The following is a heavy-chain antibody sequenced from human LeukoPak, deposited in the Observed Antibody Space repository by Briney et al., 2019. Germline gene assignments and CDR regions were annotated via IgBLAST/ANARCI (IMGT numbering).Heavy chain of an antibody. CDR1: GFTFSNYA. V-gene: IGHV3-23*01. CDR2: DNYGHT. CDR3: ARSSSGWKLDY. D-gene: IGHD6-19*01. Sequence: PGGSLRLSCAASGFTFSNYAMSWVRQAPGKGLEWVSGDNYGHTYYADSVKGRFTISRDNSKNTLYLQMNSLRAEDTAIYFCARSSSGWKLDYWGQGTLVTVSS. J-gene: IGHJ4*02.